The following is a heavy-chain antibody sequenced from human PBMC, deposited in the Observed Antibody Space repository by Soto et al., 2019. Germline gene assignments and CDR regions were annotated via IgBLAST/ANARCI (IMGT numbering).Heavy chain of an antibody. CDR3: ASSSSSSGYYYYYGMDV. V-gene: IGHV1-3*01. Sequence: ASVKVSCKASGYTFTSYAMHLVRQAPGQRLEWMGWINAGNGNTKYSQKFQGRVTITRDTSASTAYMELSSLRSEDTAVYYCASSSSSSGYYYYYGMDVWGQGTTVTVSS. J-gene: IGHJ6*02. CDR2: INAGNGNT. CDR1: GYTFTSYA. D-gene: IGHD6-6*01.